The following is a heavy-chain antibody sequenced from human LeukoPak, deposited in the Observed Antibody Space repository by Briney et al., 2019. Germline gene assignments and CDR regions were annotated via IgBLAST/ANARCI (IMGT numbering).Heavy chain of an antibody. CDR3: AKDPHDYIWGNYRQDDFHI. CDR2: MNPNSGNT. Sequence: ASVKVSCKASGYTFTSYDINWVRQATGQGLEWMGWMNPNSGNTGYAQKFQGRVTMTRNTSISTAYMELSSLRAEDTAVYYCAKDPHDYIWGNYRQDDFHIWGQGTMVTVSS. J-gene: IGHJ3*02. CDR1: GYTFTSYD. D-gene: IGHD3-16*02. V-gene: IGHV1-8*01.